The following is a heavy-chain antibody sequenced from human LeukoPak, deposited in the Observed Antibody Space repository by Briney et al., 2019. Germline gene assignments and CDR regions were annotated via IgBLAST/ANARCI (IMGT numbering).Heavy chain of an antibody. CDR1: VGSVSRGSYY. CDR3: ARDPLSSGYCSGGSCSDWFDP. CDR2: IYYSGST. V-gene: IGHV4-61*01. D-gene: IGHD2-15*01. Sequence: SETLSLTCTVSVGSVSRGSYYWSWIRQPPGKGLEWIGYIYYSGSTNYNPSLKSRVTISVDTSKNQFSLKLSSVTAADTAVYYCARDPLSSGYCSGGSCSDWFDPWGQGTLVTVSS. J-gene: IGHJ5*02.